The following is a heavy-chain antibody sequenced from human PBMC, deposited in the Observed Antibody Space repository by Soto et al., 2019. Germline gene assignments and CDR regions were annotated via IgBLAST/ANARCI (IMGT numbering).Heavy chain of an antibody. D-gene: IGHD5-18*01. CDR2: INHSGST. J-gene: IGHJ4*02. CDR1: GGSFSGYY. V-gene: IGHV4-34*01. CDR3: ARGEYSYGYDY. Sequence: QVQLQQWGAGLLKPSETLSLTCAVYGGSFSGYYWSWIRQPPGKGLEWIGEINHSGSTNYNPSLKSRVTITVDTSKNQFSLKLSSVTAADTAVYYCARGEYSYGYDYWGQGTPVTVAS.